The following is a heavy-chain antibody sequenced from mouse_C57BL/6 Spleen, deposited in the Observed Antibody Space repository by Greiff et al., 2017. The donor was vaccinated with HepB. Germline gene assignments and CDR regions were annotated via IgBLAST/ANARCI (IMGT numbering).Heavy chain of an antibody. CDR2: IDPETGGT. V-gene: IGHV1-15*01. CDR1: GYTFTDYE. CDR3: TRPISDGYEKGMDYAMGY. J-gene: IGHJ4*01. D-gene: IGHD2-2*01. Sequence: VQLQQSGAELVRPGASVTLSCKASGYTFTDYEMNWVKQTPVHGLEWIGAIDPETGGTAYNQKVKGKAILTADKSSSTAYMERRSLTSEDSAVYYGTRPISDGYEKGMDYAMGYWGQGASVTVA.